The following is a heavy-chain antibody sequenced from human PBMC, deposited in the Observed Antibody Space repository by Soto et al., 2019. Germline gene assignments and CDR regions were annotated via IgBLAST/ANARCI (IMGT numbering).Heavy chain of an antibody. Sequence: QITLKESGPTLVKPTQTLTLTCTFSGFSLSTSGVGVGWIRQPPGKALEWLALIYWDDDKRYSPSLKSRLTITKDTSNNQVVLTMTNMDPVDTATYYCAHSPVHCSGGSCYPRYYYYYGMDVWGQGTTVTVSS. CDR1: GFSLSTSGVG. CDR3: AHSPVHCSGGSCYPRYYYYYGMDV. CDR2: IYWDDDK. V-gene: IGHV2-5*02. J-gene: IGHJ6*02. D-gene: IGHD2-15*01.